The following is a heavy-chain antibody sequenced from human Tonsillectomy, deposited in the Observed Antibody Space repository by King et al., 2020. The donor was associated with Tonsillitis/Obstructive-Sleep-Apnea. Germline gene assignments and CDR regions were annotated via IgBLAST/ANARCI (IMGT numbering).Heavy chain of an antibody. Sequence: VQLQESGPGLVKPSHTLSLTCTVSGGSISSGGYYWRWIRQHPGKGLEWIGYIYYSGTTYYNPSLKSRLSISLDTSKNQFSLKLSSVTAADTAVYFCARGDDYDDYLDSWGQGTLVTVSS. V-gene: IGHV4-31*03. CDR1: GGSISSGGYY. D-gene: IGHD4-17*01. CDR2: IYYSGTT. CDR3: ARGDDYDDYLDS. J-gene: IGHJ4*02.